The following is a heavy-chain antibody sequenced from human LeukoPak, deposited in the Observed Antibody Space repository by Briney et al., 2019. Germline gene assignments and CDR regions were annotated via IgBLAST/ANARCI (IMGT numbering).Heavy chain of an antibody. J-gene: IGHJ3*02. CDR1: GFTFSSYA. CDR2: ISYDGSNK. D-gene: IGHD4-17*01. V-gene: IGHV3-30-3*01. Sequence: GSLRLSCAASGFTFSSYAMHWVCQAPGKGLEWVAVISYDGSNKYYADSVKGRFTISRDNSKNTLYLQMNSLRAEDTAVYYCARIYGEDAFDIWGQGTMVTVSS. CDR3: ARIYGEDAFDI.